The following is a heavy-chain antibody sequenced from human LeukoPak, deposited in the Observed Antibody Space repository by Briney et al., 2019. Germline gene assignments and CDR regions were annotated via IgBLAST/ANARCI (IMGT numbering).Heavy chain of an antibody. CDR2: ISGSGGYI. Sequence: GGSLRLSCAASEFTFSMYAMSWVRQAPGKGLEWVAGISGSGGYIEYADAVKGRFTVSRDNAKNTVYLRMSSLRDEDTAIYYCAKDLGSGYDWFDYWGQGTLVTVSS. J-gene: IGHJ4*02. D-gene: IGHD5-12*01. V-gene: IGHV3-23*01. CDR3: AKDLGSGYDWFDY. CDR1: EFTFSMYA.